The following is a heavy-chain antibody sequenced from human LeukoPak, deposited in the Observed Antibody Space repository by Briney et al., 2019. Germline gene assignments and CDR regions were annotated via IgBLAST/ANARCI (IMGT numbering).Heavy chain of an antibody. Sequence: ASVKVSCKASGYTFTSYGISWVRQAPGQGLEWMGWISAYNGNTNYAQKLQGRVTMTTDTSTSTAYMELRSLRSDVTAVYYCARDGGEVPAAIRGWFDPWGQGTLVTVSS. CDR2: ISAYNGNT. CDR1: GYTFTSYG. J-gene: IGHJ5*02. D-gene: IGHD2-2*02. V-gene: IGHV1-18*01. CDR3: ARDGGEVPAAIRGWFDP.